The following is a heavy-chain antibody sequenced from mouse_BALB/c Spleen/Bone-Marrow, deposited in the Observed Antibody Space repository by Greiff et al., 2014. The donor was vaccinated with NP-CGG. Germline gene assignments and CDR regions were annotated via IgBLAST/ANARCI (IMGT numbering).Heavy chain of an antibody. CDR1: GYTFTSYW. CDR3: ARSGGGYGGFAY. CDR2: INPSTGYT. D-gene: IGHD2-2*01. V-gene: IGHV1-7*01. J-gene: IGHJ3*01. Sequence: QVQLKESGAELAKPGASVKMSCKASGYTFTSYWMHWVKQRPGQGLEWIGYINPSTGYTEYNQKFKDKAPLTADKSSSTAYMQLSSLTSEDSAVYYCARSGGGYGGFAYWGQGTLVTVSA.